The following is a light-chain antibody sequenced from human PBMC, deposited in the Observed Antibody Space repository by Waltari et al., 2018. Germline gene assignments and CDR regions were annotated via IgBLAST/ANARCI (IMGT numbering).Light chain of an antibody. CDR3: QQYNDWPPLT. J-gene: IGKJ4*01. CDR2: GAS. V-gene: IGKV3-15*01. CDR1: QSVSRF. Sequence: EVVMTKSPATLSVSPGESATLSCRASQSVSRFLAWYQQKPGQAPRLLIYGASTRATGIPARFSGSGSGTEFTLTISSLQSEDFAVYFCQQYNDWPPLTFGGGTKLEIK.